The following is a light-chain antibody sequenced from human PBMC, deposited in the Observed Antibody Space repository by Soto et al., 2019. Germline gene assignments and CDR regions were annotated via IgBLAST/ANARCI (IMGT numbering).Light chain of an antibody. CDR2: ATS. CDR3: QKYNSAPYT. J-gene: IGKJ2*01. CDR1: QGISSY. Sequence: DIQLTQSPSFLSASVGDRVTITCRASQGISSYLAWYQQKPGKVPKLLIYATSTLQSGVPSRFSGSRSGTDFTLTISSLQPEDVATYYCQKYNSAPYTFGQGTKLEIK. V-gene: IGKV1-27*01.